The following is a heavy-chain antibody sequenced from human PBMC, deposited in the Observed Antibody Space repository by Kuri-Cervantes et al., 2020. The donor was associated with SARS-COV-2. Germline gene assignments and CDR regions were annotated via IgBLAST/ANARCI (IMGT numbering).Heavy chain of an antibody. Sequence: GGSLRLSCAASGFTLSSYDMHWVRQATGKGLEWVSAIGTAGDTYYPGSVKGRFTISRENAKNSLYLQMNSLRAEDTAVYYCVRDGDHWNFDYWGQGTLVTVSS. J-gene: IGHJ4*02. CDR1: GFTLSSYD. CDR2: IGTAGDT. CDR3: VRDGDHWNFDY. D-gene: IGHD1-1*01. V-gene: IGHV3-13*01.